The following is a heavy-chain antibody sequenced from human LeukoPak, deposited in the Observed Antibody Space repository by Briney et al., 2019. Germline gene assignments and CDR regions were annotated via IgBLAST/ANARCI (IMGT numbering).Heavy chain of an antibody. CDR2: IYYNGNI. Sequence: SETLSLTCAVSGGSISSGGYYWSWIRQRPGKGLEWIGYIYYNGNIHYSPSLESRFTISLDTSKSQFSLNLRSVTAADTAVYSCARDLLDTYCDTPSCSRGQYYYYGLDVWGQGTTVTVSS. CDR3: ARDLLDTYCDTPSCSRGQYYYYGLDV. D-gene: IGHD2-2*01. J-gene: IGHJ6*02. CDR1: GGSISSGGYY. V-gene: IGHV4-31*11.